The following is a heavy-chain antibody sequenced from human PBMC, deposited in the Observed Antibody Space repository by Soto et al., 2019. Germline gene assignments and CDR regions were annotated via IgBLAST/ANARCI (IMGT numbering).Heavy chain of an antibody. V-gene: IGHV3-30*18. D-gene: IGHD3-10*01. CDR3: AKGALVTAEYGMDV. CDR1: GFTFSSYG. Sequence: GGSLRLSCAASGFTFSSYGMHWVRQAPGKGLEWVAVISYDGSNKYYADSVKGRFTISRDNSKNTLYLQMNSLRAEDTAVYYCAKGALVTAEYGMDVWGQGTTVTVSS. CDR2: ISYDGSNK. J-gene: IGHJ6*02.